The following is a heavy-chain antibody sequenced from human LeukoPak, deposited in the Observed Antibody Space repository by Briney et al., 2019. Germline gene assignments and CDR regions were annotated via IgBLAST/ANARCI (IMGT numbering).Heavy chain of an antibody. D-gene: IGHD6-19*01. CDR3: VRWDRYSSGWYYFDY. CDR1: GYSFTSYW. J-gene: IGHJ4*02. CDR2: IYPGDSDT. V-gene: IGHV5-51*01. Sequence: GESLKISCKGSGYSFTSYWIGWVRQMPGKGLEWMGIIYPGDSDTRYSPSFQGQVTISADKSISTAYLQWSSLKASDTAMYYCVRWDRYSSGWYYFDYWGQGTLVTVSS.